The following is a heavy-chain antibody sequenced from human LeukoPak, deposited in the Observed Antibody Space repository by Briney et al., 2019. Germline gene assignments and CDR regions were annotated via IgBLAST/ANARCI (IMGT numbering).Heavy chain of an antibody. J-gene: IGHJ5*02. CDR3: ARDWARSPWERPIVWFDP. Sequence: VASVKVSCKASGYTFTGYYMHWVRQAPGQGLEWMGWINPNSGGTNYAQKFQGRVTMTRDTSISTAYMELSRLRSDDTAVYYCARDWARSPWERPIVWFDPWGQGTLVTVSS. CDR1: GYTFTGYY. D-gene: IGHD1-26*01. CDR2: INPNSGGT. V-gene: IGHV1-2*02.